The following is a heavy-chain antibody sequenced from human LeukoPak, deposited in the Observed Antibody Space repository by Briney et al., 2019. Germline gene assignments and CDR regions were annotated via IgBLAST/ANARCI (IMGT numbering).Heavy chain of an antibody. D-gene: IGHD1-26*01. J-gene: IGHJ6*03. V-gene: IGHV3-48*01. Sequence: GGSLRLSCAASEFTFSSYSMNWVRQAPGKGLEWVSYISSSSSTIYNADSVKGRFTISRDNAKNSLYLQMYSLRAEDTAVYYCARTLYSGNSYYMDVWGKGTTVTVSS. CDR1: EFTFSSYS. CDR2: ISSSSSTI. CDR3: ARTLYSGNSYYMDV.